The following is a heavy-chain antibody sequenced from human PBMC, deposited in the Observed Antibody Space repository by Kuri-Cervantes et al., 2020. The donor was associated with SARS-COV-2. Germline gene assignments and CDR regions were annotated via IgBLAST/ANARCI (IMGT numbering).Heavy chain of an antibody. V-gene: IGHV3-48*03. Sequence: GGSLRHSCAASGFTFSSYEMNWVRQAPGKGLEWVSYISSSGSTIYYADSVKGRFTISRYNAKNSLYLQMNSLRAEDTAVYYCARGIAVAGVGAFDIWGQGTMVTVSS. CDR2: ISSSGSTI. CDR1: GFTFSSYE. CDR3: ARGIAVAGVGAFDI. J-gene: IGHJ3*02. D-gene: IGHD6-19*01.